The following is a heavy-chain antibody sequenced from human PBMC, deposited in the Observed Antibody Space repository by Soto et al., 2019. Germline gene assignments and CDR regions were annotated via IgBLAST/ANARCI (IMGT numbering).Heavy chain of an antibody. CDR3: ASSSSGNFDY. CDR2: IYHSGST. CDR1: GGSISSGGYS. D-gene: IGHD3-10*01. J-gene: IGHJ4*02. Sequence: PSETLSLTCAVSGGSISSGGYSWSWIRQPPGKGLEWIGYIYHSGSTYYNPSLKSRVTISVDRSKNQFSLKLSSVTAADTAVYYCASSSSGNFDYWGPGTLVTVSS. V-gene: IGHV4-30-2*01.